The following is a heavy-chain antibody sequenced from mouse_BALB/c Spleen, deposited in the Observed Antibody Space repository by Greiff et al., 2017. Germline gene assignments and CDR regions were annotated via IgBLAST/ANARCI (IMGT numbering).Heavy chain of an antibody. CDR1: GYTFTSYW. CDR2: INPSTGYT. Sequence: VHLVESGAELAKPGASVKMSCKASGYTFTSYWMHWVKQRPGQGLEWIGYINPSTGYTEYNQKFKDKATLTADKSSSTAYMQLSSLTSEDSAVYYCARGGFDYWGQGTTLTVSS. J-gene: IGHJ2*01. CDR3: ARGGFDY. V-gene: IGHV1-7*01.